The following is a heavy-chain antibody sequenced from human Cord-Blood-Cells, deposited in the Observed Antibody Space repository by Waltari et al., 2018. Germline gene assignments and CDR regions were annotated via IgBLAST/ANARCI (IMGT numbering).Heavy chain of an antibody. J-gene: IGHJ4*02. CDR3: VLRRLGIAGFDY. CDR2: IIPIFGTA. CDR1: GGTFSSYA. Sequence: QVQMVQSGAEVKKPGSSGKVSCKASGGTFSSYAISWVRQAPRQGLEWMGGIIPIFGTANYAQKFQGRVTITADESTSTAYMELSSLRSEDTAVYYCVLRRLGIAGFDYWGQGTLVTVSS. D-gene: IGHD7-27*01. V-gene: IGHV1-69*01.